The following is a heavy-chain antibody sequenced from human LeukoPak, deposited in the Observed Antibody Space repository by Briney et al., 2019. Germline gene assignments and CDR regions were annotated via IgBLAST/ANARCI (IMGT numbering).Heavy chain of an antibody. CDR1: GGSISSSTYY. J-gene: IGHJ6*03. Sequence: SETLSLTCTVSGGSISSSTYYWGWIRQPPGKGLEWIGSIYYSGSTYYNPSLKSRVTISVDTSKNQFSLKLSSVTAADTAVYYCARVEEGYGSGRRENYFYYYMDVWGKGTTVTISS. CDR3: ARVEEGYGSGRRENYFYYYMDV. CDR2: IYYSGST. D-gene: IGHD3-10*01. V-gene: IGHV4-39*07.